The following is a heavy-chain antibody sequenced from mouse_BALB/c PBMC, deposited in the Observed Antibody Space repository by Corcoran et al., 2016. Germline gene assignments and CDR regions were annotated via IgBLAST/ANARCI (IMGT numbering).Heavy chain of an antibody. CDR2: INTYTGEP. CDR1: GYTFTNYG. CDR3: ARRYYGNYGYAMDY. V-gene: IGHV9-3-1*01. D-gene: IGHD2-1*01. J-gene: IGHJ4*01. Sequence: QIQLVQSGPELKKPGETVKISCKASGYTFTNYGMNWVKQAPGKGLKWMGWINTYTGEPTYADAFKGRFAFSLETSASTAYLQINNLKNEDTATYFCARRYYGNYGYAMDYWGQGTSVTVSS.